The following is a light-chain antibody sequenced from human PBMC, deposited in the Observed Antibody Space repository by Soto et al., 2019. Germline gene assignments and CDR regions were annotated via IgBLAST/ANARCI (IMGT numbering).Light chain of an antibody. CDR1: SSDVGSYNL. CDR2: EGS. J-gene: IGLJ3*02. Sequence: QSALTQPASVSGSPGQSITISCTGTSSDVGSYNLVSWYQHHPGKAPKLMICEGSKRPSGVSNRFSGSKSGNTASLTISGRQAEDEADYYCCSYASSSTWVFGGGTKLTVL. V-gene: IGLV2-23*01. CDR3: CSYASSSTWV.